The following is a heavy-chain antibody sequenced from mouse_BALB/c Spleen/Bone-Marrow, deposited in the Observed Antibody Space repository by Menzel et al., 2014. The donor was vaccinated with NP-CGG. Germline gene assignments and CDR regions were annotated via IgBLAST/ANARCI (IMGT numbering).Heavy chain of an antibody. CDR3: ARDY. CDR2: INPSTGYA. Sequence: VQLQQSGPELAKPGASVKMSCKASGYTFTDTWIHWIKPRPGQGLEWIGYINPSTGYAEYNQNFKDKATLTVDKSSGTAYMQLSSLTSEDSAVYYCARDYWGQGTTLTVSS. CDR1: GYTFTDTW. V-gene: IGHV1-7*01. J-gene: IGHJ2*01.